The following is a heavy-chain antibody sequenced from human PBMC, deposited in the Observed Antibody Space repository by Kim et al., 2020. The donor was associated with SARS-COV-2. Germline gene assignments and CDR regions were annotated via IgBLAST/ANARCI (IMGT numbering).Heavy chain of an antibody. D-gene: IGHD6-19*01. V-gene: IGHV1-46*01. CDR2: INPSGGST. CDR1: GYTFTSYY. Sequence: ASVKVSCKASGYTFTSYYMHWVRQAPGQGLEWMGIINPSGGSTSYAQKFQGRVTMTRDTSTSTVYMELSSLRSEDTAVYYCARDWRIAVAGTGFDYWGQGTLVTVSS. CDR3: ARDWRIAVAGTGFDY. J-gene: IGHJ4*02.